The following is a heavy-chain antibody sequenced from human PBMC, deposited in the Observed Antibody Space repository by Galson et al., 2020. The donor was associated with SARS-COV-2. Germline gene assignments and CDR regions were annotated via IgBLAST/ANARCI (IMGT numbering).Heavy chain of an antibody. V-gene: IGHV4-34*01. CDR3: ARRISADGPYYYYYGMDV. CDR2: INHSGIT. CDR1: GGSFSGYY. D-gene: IGHD6-13*01. Sequence: SQASETLSLTCAVYGGSFSGYYWSWIRQPPGKGLEWIGEINHSGITNSSPSLKGRVTISVDTSNNQFSLKLSSVTAADTAVYYCARRISADGPYYYYYGMDVWGQGTTVTVSS. J-gene: IGHJ6*02.